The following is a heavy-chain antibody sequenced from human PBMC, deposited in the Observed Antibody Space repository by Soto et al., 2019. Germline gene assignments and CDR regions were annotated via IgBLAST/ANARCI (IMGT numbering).Heavy chain of an antibody. CDR3: ATGDGDIFDY. CDR2: LYRGGST. D-gene: IGHD3-9*01. Sequence: PVGSLRLSCAASGLTVSNNYMSWVRQAPGKGLEWVSVLYRGGSTNYADSVKGRFTISRDNSKNTLYLQMNSLRVEDTAVYFCATGDGDIFDYWGQGTFVTVSS. CDR1: GLTVSNNY. V-gene: IGHV3-53*01. J-gene: IGHJ4*02.